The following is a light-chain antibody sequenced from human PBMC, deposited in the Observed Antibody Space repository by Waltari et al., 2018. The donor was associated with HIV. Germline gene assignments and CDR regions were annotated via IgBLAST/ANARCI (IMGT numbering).Light chain of an antibody. CDR1: SSDVGGYNY. J-gene: IGLJ1*01. CDR2: AVS. Sequence: QSALTQPASVSGSPGQSITISCTGTSSDVGGYNYVSWYQQHPCKVPKFMIFAVSIRPSGVPNRCSGSKSGNTASLTISGLQAEDEADYYCSSYTSSSTLYVFGSGTKVTVL. V-gene: IGLV2-14*01. CDR3: SSYTSSSTLYV.